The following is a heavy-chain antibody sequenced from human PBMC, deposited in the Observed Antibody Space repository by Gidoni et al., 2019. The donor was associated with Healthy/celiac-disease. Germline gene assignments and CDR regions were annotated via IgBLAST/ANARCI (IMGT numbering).Heavy chain of an antibody. D-gene: IGHD5-18*01. J-gene: IGHJ6*03. CDR3: ARAIFGYSYGYYYYYYMDV. V-gene: IGHV1-69*01. Sequence: QVQLVQSGAEVKKPGSSVKVSCKASGGTFSSYSISWVRQAPGQGLEWMGGIIPIFGTANYAQKFQGRVTITADESTSTAYMELSSLRSEDTAVYYCARAIFGYSYGYYYYYYMDVWGRGTTVTVSS. CDR2: IIPIFGTA. CDR1: GGTFSSYS.